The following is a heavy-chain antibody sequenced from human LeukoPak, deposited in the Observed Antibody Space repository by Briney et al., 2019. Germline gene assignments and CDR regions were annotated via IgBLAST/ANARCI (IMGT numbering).Heavy chain of an antibody. V-gene: IGHV3-23*01. CDR2: IRGGAGSP. Sequence: PGGSLRLSCAASGFTFSSYSMNWVRQAPGKGLEWVSSIRGGAGSPTYADSVKGRFTISRDNSKNTLYLQVNSLRAEDTAVYHCAKLRQTGTIYDGFDIWGQGTLVTVSS. CDR3: AKLRQTGTIYDGFDI. J-gene: IGHJ3*02. D-gene: IGHD4-11*01. CDR1: GFTFSSYS.